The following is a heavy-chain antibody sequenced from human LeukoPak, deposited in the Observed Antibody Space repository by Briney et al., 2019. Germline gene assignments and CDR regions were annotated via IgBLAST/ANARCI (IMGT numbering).Heavy chain of an antibody. CDR2: IWSDGSDE. D-gene: IGHD4-11*01. CDR1: GFTFSHYG. CDR3: AKDAQRGFDYSNSLQN. J-gene: IGHJ1*01. Sequence: GGSLRLSCAASGFTFSHYGMHWVRQTPGAGLEWVAVIWSDGSDEYYAESVKGRFTISRDNSKNSLFLQMNSLRAEDTAVYYCAKDAQRGFDYSNSLQNWGQGILVTVSS. V-gene: IGHV3-33*06.